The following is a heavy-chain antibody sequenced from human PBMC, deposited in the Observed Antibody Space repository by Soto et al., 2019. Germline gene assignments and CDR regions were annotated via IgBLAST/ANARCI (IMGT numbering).Heavy chain of an antibody. CDR3: ATQKYSSSWYYYYGMDV. Sequence: SETLSLTCAVYGGSFSGYYWSWIRQPPGKGLEWIGETNHSGSTNYNPSLKSRVTISVDTSKNQFSLKLSSVTAADTAVYYCATQKYSSSWYYYYGMDVWGQGTTVTVSS. V-gene: IGHV4-34*01. J-gene: IGHJ6*02. CDR2: TNHSGST. D-gene: IGHD6-13*01. CDR1: GGSFSGYY.